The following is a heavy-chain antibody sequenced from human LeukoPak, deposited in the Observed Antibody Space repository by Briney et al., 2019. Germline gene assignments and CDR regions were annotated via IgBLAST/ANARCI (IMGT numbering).Heavy chain of an antibody. J-gene: IGHJ4*02. V-gene: IGHV3-23*01. Sequence: PGGSLRLSCAASGFTFSNSAMSWVRQAPGKGLVWVSAISGSGGGTHYADSVKGRFTISRDNSKNTLYLQMNSLRAEDTAVYYCAKGAGLLPFDFWGQGALVTVSS. CDR2: ISGSGGGT. CDR1: GFTFSNSA. D-gene: IGHD2-15*01. CDR3: AKGAGLLPFDF.